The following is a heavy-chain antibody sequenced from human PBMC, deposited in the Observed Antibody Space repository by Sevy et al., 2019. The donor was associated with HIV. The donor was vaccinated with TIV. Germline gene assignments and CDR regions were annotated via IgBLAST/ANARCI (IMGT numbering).Heavy chain of an antibody. D-gene: IGHD6-19*01. CDR3: AKDASSQWLNYYFDY. Sequence: GGSLRLSCVASGLTLSGYGMHWVRQAPGNGLEWVAAISYDGSNKYYADSLKGRFTISRDDSKNTLYLQMNNVRPEDTAVYYCAKDASSQWLNYYFDYWGQGTLVTVSS. V-gene: IGHV3-30*18. J-gene: IGHJ4*02. CDR1: GLTLSGYG. CDR2: ISYDGSNK.